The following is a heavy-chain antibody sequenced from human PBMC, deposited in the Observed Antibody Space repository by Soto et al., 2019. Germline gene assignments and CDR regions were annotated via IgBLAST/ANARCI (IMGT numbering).Heavy chain of an antibody. J-gene: IGHJ5*02. CDR3: ARGGIPYSSGRDNWFDP. CDR2: VYHSGTT. D-gene: IGHD6-19*01. Sequence: QVQLQESGPGLVRPSGTLSLTCAVSGGSISSNHWWSWVRQPPGKGLEWIGEVYHSGTTNHSPSLKSRVTISIDKSKNQFSLRLNSVTAADTAVYYCARGGIPYSSGRDNWFDPWGQGTLVTVSS. V-gene: IGHV4-4*02. CDR1: GGSISSNHW.